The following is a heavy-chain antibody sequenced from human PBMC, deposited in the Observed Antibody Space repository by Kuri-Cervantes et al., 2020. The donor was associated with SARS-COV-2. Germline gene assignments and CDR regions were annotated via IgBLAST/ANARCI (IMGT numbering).Heavy chain of an antibody. D-gene: IGHD4-17*01. CDR1: GFTFSGHW. V-gene: IGHV3-74*01. CDR2: INPDGSYT. J-gene: IGHJ4*02. CDR3: ARERVYGDYSLCDVDY. Sequence: GESLKISCAASGFTFSGHWIHWVRQAPGKGLVWVSRINPDGSYTNNADSVKGRFTLSRDNAKNMLFLQMNSLRAEDTAVYYCARERVYGDYSLCDVDYWGQGTLVTVSS.